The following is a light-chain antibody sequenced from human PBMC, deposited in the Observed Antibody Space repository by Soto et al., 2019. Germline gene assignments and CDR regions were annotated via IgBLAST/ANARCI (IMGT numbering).Light chain of an antibody. CDR3: QHYGTSRT. J-gene: IGKJ1*01. V-gene: IGKV3-20*01. CDR2: GAS. CDR1: QSVASGY. Sequence: EVVLTQSPGTLSLSPGERATLSCRATQSVASGYFAWYQQKPGQAPRLLIYGASTRATGIPDRFSGSGSGTDFTLTISRLEPEDSAVYFCQHYGTSRTFGHGTKVEIK.